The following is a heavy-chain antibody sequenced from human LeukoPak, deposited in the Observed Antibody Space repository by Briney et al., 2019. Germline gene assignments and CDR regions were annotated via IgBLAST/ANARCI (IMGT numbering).Heavy chain of an antibody. D-gene: IGHD6-13*01. CDR1: GFTFSRSG. CDR2: ISHDGSSK. J-gene: IGHJ4*02. V-gene: IGHV3-30*18. Sequence: GRSLRLSCVASGFTFSRSGMHWVRQAPGKGLEWVAVISHDGSSKHCADSVKGRFTISRDNSKNTLYLQMSSLRTEDTAVYYCAKDRSSTWSIDYWGQGTLVTVSS. CDR3: AKDRSSTWSIDY.